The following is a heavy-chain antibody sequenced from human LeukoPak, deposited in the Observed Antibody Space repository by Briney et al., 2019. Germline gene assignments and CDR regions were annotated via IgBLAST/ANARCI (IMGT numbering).Heavy chain of an antibody. V-gene: IGHV3-7*01. CDR2: IKQGGSEE. CDR1: GFTFSNYW. CDR3: VRGKDSAYDS. Sequence: PGGSLRLSCAASGFTFSNYWMTWVRQTPGKRLEWVANIKQGGSEEYYLDSVKGRFTISRDSAKNSLYLQMNSLRAEDTAVYYCVRGKDSAYDSWGQGTMVTVSS. J-gene: IGHJ3*01. D-gene: IGHD3/OR15-3a*01.